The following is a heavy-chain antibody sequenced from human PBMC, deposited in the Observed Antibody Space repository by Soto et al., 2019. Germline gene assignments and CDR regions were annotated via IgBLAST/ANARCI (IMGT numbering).Heavy chain of an antibody. Sequence: QVQLVESGGGVVQPGRSLRLSCAASGFTFSSYAMHWVRQAPGKGLEWVAVISYDGSNKYYADSVKGRLTISRDNSKNTLYLQMNSLRAEDTAVYYCASEGPDYDWHYWSQGTLVTVSS. J-gene: IGHJ4*02. CDR3: ASEGPDYDWHY. V-gene: IGHV3-30-3*01. D-gene: IGHD4-17*01. CDR2: ISYDGSNK. CDR1: GFTFSSYA.